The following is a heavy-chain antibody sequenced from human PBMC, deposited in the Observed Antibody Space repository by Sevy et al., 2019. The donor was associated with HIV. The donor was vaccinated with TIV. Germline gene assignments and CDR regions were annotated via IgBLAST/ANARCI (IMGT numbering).Heavy chain of an antibody. CDR1: GFTFSSYA. CDR2: ISGSGGST. D-gene: IGHD3-22*01. V-gene: IGHV3-23*01. Sequence: GGYLRLSCAASGFTFSSYAMSWVRQAPGKGLEWVSAISGSGGSTYYADSVKGRFTISRDNSKNTLYLQMNSLRAEDTAVYYCAKGSDYYDSSGYEGGYYFDYWGQGTLVTVSS. CDR3: AKGSDYYDSSGYEGGYYFDY. J-gene: IGHJ4*02.